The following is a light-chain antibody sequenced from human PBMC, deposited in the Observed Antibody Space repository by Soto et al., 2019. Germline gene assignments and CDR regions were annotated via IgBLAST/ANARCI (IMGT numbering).Light chain of an antibody. CDR1: QGISSY. CDR3: QQLHSYPLT. Sequence: DIQLTQSPSFLSASVGDRVTITCRASQGISSYLAWYQQKPGKAPKLLIYAASNLQSGVPSRFSGSGSGTEFTLTISSLQPEDFATYYCQQLHSYPLTFGGGTKVEIK. J-gene: IGKJ4*01. CDR2: AAS. V-gene: IGKV1-9*01.